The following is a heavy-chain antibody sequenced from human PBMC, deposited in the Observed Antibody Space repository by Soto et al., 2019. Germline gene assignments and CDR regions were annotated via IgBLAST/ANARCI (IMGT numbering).Heavy chain of an antibody. V-gene: IGHV1-3*01. CDR3: ARDMGFGLSDY. CDR2: INAGNGNT. CDR1: GYTFTNYA. Sequence: QVQLVQSGAEVKKPGASVKVSCKASGYTFTNYAIDWVRQAPGQRLEWMGWINAGNGNTKYSQKFLGRVTITRDTSGSTAYMELSSLRSEDTAVYYCARDMGFGLSDYWGQGILVTVSS. D-gene: IGHD3-10*01. J-gene: IGHJ4*02.